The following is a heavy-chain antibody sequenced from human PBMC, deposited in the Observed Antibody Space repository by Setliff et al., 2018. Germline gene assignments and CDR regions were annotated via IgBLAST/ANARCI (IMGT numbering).Heavy chain of an antibody. CDR2: IDHSGST. D-gene: IGHD6-6*01. CDR3: ARAPSSSSASWFDP. J-gene: IGHJ5*02. Sequence: SETLSLTCAVYGGSFSGYYWSWIRQPPGKGLEWIGEIDHSGSTNYNPSLKSRVTISVDTSKNQFSLKLTSVTAEDTAVYYCARAPSSSSASWFDPWGQGTLVTVSS. V-gene: IGHV4-34*01. CDR1: GGSFSGYY.